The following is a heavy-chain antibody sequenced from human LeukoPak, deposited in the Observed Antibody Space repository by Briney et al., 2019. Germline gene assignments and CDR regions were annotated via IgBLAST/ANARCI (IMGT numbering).Heavy chain of an antibody. J-gene: IGHJ6*02. Sequence: GGSLRLSCAASGFTFSSYAMSWVRQAPGKGLEWVSAISGSGGSTYYADSVKGRFTISRDNSKNTLYLQMNSLRAEDTAVYYCAKASSGWYADYYYYGMDVWSQGTTVTVSS. D-gene: IGHD6-19*01. CDR3: AKASSGWYADYYYYGMDV. CDR1: GFTFSSYA. V-gene: IGHV3-23*01. CDR2: ISGSGGST.